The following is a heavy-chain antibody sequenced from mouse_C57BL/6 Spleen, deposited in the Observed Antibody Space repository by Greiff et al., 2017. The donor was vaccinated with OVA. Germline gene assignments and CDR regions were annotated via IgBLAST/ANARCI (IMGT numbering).Heavy chain of an antibody. CDR2: INYDGSST. CDR1: GFTFSDYY. D-gene: IGHD1-1*01. J-gene: IGHJ1*03. CDR3: ATSTEGYFDV. Sequence: DVKLVESEGGLVQPGSSMKLSCTASGFTFSDYYMAWVRQVPEKGLEWVANINYDGSSTYYLDSLKSRFIISRDNAKNILYLQMSSLKSEDTATYYCATSTEGYFDVWGTGTTVTVSS. V-gene: IGHV5-16*01.